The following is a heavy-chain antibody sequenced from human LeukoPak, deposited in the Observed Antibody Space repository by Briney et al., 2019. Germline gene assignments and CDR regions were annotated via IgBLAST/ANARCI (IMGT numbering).Heavy chain of an antibody. Sequence: ASVKVSCKASGYTFTSYDISWVRQAPGQGLEWMGWISTYNDNTHYAQKLQGRVTMTTDTPTSTVYMELKSLRSDDTAVYYCARIQSRIIAARPGNPAFDYWGRGTLVTVSS. CDR2: ISTYNDNT. CDR3: ARIQSRIIAARPGNPAFDY. CDR1: GYTFTSYD. D-gene: IGHD6-6*01. V-gene: IGHV1-18*01. J-gene: IGHJ4*02.